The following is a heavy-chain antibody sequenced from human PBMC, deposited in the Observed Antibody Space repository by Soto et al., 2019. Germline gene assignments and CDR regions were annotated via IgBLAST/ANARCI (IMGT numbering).Heavy chain of an antibody. Sequence: PRLSCAASGFIFENFGMSWVRQAPGKGLEWISSISGSGFKKYYADSVKGRFTISRDNSKSTVYLELNNLSAEDTAVYHCAKNQGVELVPLATVDWFDPWGQGSVVTVSS. CDR3: AKNQGVELVPLATVDWFDP. CDR2: ISGSGFKK. D-gene: IGHD1-26*01. V-gene: IGHV3-23*01. CDR1: GFIFENFG. J-gene: IGHJ5*02.